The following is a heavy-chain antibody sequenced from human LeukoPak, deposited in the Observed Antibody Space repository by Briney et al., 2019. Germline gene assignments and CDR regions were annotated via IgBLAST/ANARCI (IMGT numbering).Heavy chain of an antibody. Sequence: SETLSLTCTVSGGSISSYYWSWIRQPPGKGLEWIGYIYYSGSTNYNPSLKSRVTISVDTSKNQCSLKLSSVTAADTAVYYCARERVRGSGVIDYWGQGTLVTVSS. V-gene: IGHV4-59*01. D-gene: IGHD3-10*01. CDR1: GGSISSYY. CDR3: ARERVRGSGVIDY. CDR2: IYYSGST. J-gene: IGHJ4*02.